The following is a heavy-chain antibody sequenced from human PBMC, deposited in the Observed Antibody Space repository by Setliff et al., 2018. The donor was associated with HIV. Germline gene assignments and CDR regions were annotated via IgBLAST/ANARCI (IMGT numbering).Heavy chain of an antibody. CDR1: GYTFTSYG. CDR2: ISAYNGNT. J-gene: IGHJ4*02. Sequence: GASVKVSCKASGYTFTSYGISWVRQAPGEGLAWMGWISAYNGNTNYAQKLQGRVTMTRDTSTNTAYMEVRSLRPDDTAVYYCAKDKTEGAMGHWGQGTLGTVS. D-gene: IGHD1-26*01. CDR3: AKDKTEGAMGH. V-gene: IGHV1-18*01.